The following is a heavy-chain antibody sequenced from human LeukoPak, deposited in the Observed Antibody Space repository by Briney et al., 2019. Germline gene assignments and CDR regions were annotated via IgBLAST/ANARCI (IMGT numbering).Heavy chain of an antibody. CDR3: AIGLRSRSPGIAARDYYYYYMDV. CDR1: RGTFSSYA. D-gene: IGHD6-6*01. V-gene: IGHV1-69*05. Sequence: SVKVSCKASRGTFSSYAISWVRQAPGQGLEWMGGIIPIFGTANYAQKFQGRVTITTDESTSTAYMELSSLRSEDTAVYYCAIGLRSRSPGIAARDYYYYYMDVWGKGTTVTVSS. J-gene: IGHJ6*03. CDR2: IIPIFGTA.